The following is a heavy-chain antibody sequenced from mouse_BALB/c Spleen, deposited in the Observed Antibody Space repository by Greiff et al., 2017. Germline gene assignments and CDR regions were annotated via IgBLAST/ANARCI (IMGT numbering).Heavy chain of an antibody. CDR3: ARSAQPVYAMDY. J-gene: IGHJ4*01. D-gene: IGHD6-1*01. CDR2: IYPYNGGT. V-gene: IGHV1S29*02. CDR1: GYTFTDYN. Sequence: EVQLQQPGPELVKPGASAKISCKASGYTFTDYNMHWVKQSHGKSLEWIGYIYPYNGGTGYNQKFKSKATLTVDNSSSTAYMELRSLTSEDSAVYYCARSAQPVYAMDYWGEGTSVTVSA.